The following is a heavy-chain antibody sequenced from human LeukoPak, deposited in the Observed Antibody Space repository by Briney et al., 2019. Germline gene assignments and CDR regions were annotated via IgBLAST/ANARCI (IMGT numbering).Heavy chain of an antibody. D-gene: IGHD3-22*01. Sequence: GGSLRLSCAASGFTFSSYSMNWVRQAPGKGLEWVAVISYGGSNKYYADSVKGRFTISRDNSKNTLYLQMNSLRAEDTAVYYCARQPRNYYDSSGYFDYWGQGTLVTVSS. V-gene: IGHV3-30*03. J-gene: IGHJ4*02. CDR2: ISYGGSNK. CDR3: ARQPRNYYDSSGYFDY. CDR1: GFTFSSYS.